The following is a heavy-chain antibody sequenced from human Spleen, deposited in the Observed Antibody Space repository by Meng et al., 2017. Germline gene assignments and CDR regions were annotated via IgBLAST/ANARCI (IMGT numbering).Heavy chain of an antibody. CDR1: GFTFSSYA. CDR3: ARGRGWYYFDD. V-gene: IGHV3-23*01. D-gene: IGHD6-19*01. J-gene: IGHJ4*02. Sequence: GGPLRLSCAASGFTFSSYALSWVRQAPGKGLEWVSAISGSGYSTYYADSVKGRFTISRDNSKNTLYVQMNSLKAEDTAVYYCARGRGWYYFDDWGQGTLVTVSS. CDR2: ISGSGYST.